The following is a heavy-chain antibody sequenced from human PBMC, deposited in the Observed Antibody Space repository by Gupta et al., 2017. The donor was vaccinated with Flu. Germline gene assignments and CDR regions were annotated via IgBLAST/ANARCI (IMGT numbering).Heavy chain of an antibody. CDR2: IKSRVDGGTI. Sequence: EVQLVESGGGLVEPGGSLRLSCATSGPTFSNAWMSWVRQAPGKGLDWVGRIKSRVDGGTIDYAAPVRGRFIISRDDSKNTVYLQMNSLKTEDTAVYYCSILGIVVTGTQDALDVWGQGTMVNVSS. D-gene: IGHD2-21*02. V-gene: IGHV3-15*01. J-gene: IGHJ3*01. CDR3: SILGIVVTGTQDALDV. CDR1: GPTFSNAW.